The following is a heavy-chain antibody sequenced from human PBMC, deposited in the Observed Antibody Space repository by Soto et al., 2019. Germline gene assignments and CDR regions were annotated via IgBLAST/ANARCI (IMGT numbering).Heavy chain of an antibody. CDR3: AILDATSDTAMGKAFDY. CDR1: GYTFTGYY. D-gene: IGHD5-18*01. CDR2: INPNSGGT. Sequence: GASVKVSCKASGYTFTGYYMHWVRQAPGQGLEWMGWINPNSGGTNYAQKFQGWVTMTRDTSISTAYMELSRLRSDDTAVYYCAILDATSDTAMGKAFDYWGQGTLVTVSS. J-gene: IGHJ4*02. V-gene: IGHV1-2*04.